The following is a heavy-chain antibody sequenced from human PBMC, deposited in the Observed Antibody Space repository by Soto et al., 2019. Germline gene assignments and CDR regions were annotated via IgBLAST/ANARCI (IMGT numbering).Heavy chain of an antibody. CDR1: GGSITSGSYY. CDR3: ARPVGVEQQLVHDAFDL. CDR2: VYYSGST. Sequence: QLQLQESGPGLVKPSETLSLTCTVSGGSITSGSYYWGWIRQPPGKGLQWIGSVYYSGSTYYNPSLRSRVTISVDTSKNHFSLRLSSATAADTAVYYCARPVGVEQQLVHDAFDLWGQGTMVAVSS. D-gene: IGHD6-13*01. J-gene: IGHJ3*01. V-gene: IGHV4-39*02.